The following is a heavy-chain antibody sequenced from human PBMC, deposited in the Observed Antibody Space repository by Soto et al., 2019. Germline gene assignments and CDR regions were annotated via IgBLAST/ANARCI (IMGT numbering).Heavy chain of an antibody. CDR3: ARDRIFQGGYSYGFDY. CDR1: GFTFSSYS. V-gene: IGHV3-48*01. CDR2: ISSSSSTI. Sequence: EVQLVESGGGLVQPGGSLRLSCAASGFTFSSYSMNWVRQAPGKGLEWGSYISSSSSTIYYADSVKGRFTISRDNAKNSLYLQMNSLRAEDTAVYYCARDRIFQGGYSYGFDYWGQGTLVTVSS. J-gene: IGHJ4*02. D-gene: IGHD5-18*01.